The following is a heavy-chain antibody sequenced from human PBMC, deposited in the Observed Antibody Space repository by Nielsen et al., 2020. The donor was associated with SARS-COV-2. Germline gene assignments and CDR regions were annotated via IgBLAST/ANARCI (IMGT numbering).Heavy chain of an antibody. J-gene: IGHJ6*03. CDR1: GFDFSHHG. CDR2: ISYEGRNR. Sequence: GGSLRLSCAASGFDFSHHGIHWVRQAPGKGLEWVAHISYEGRNRGYADSVKGRFTISRDNSKNTVYLQMNSLRAEDTAVYYCARVKYDLWSGFSYRGYYMDVWGKGTTVTVS. V-gene: IGHV3-33*05. CDR3: ARVKYDLWSGFSYRGYYMDV. D-gene: IGHD3-3*01.